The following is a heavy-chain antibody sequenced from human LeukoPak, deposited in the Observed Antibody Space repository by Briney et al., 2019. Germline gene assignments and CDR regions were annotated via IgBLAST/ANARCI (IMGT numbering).Heavy chain of an antibody. Sequence: PGRSLRLSCAASGFTFSSYGMHWVRQAPGKGLEWVAVIWYDGSNKYYADSVKGRFTISRDNSKNTLYLQMNSLRAEDTAVYYCAKDTYLVGATVGTLDYWGQGTLVTVSS. CDR2: IWYDGSNK. V-gene: IGHV3-33*06. J-gene: IGHJ4*02. CDR1: GFTFSSYG. CDR3: AKDTYLVGATVGTLDY. D-gene: IGHD1-26*01.